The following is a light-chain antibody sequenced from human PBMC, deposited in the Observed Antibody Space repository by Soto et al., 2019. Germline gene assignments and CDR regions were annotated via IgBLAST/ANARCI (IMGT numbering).Light chain of an antibody. CDR3: SSSTSSGNDV. V-gene: IGLV2-14*01. CDR1: SSDVGGYDY. CDR2: EVS. J-gene: IGLJ1*01. Sequence: QSALAQPASVSGSPGESITISCTGTSSDVGGYDYVSWYQHHPGKAPKLTIYEVSNRPSGVSNRFSGSKSGNTASLTISGHQAEDEAEYLCSSSTSSGNDVFGNGKKVTV.